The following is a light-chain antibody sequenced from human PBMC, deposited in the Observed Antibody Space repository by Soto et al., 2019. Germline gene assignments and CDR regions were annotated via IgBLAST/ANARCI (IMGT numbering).Light chain of an antibody. CDR3: QQYGSSGT. V-gene: IGKV3-20*01. Sequence: EIVLTQSPGTLSLSPGERATLYCRASQSVSHNYLAWYQQKPGQAPRLLIDGASNRATGIPDRFSGSGSGTDFTLTISRLEPEDFAVYYCQQYGSSGTFGQGTKVDI. CDR1: QSVSHNY. J-gene: IGKJ1*01. CDR2: GAS.